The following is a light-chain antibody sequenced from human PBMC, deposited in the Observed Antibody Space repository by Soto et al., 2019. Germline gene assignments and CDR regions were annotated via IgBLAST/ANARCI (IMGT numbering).Light chain of an antibody. CDR1: SSNIGAGYD. CDR2: GNS. CDR3: QSYDSSLSVP. Sequence: QSVLTQPPSVSGAPGQRVTISCTGSSSNIGAGYDVHWYQQLPGTAPKLLIYGNSNRPSGVPDRFSGSKSGTSASLAITGLQAEDEADYYCQSYDSSLSVPFGGGTKLTVL. J-gene: IGLJ2*01. V-gene: IGLV1-40*01.